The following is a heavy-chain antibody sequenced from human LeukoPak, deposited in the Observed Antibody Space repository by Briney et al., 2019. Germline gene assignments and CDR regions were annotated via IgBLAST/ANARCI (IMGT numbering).Heavy chain of an antibody. D-gene: IGHD2-15*01. CDR1: GYSFNTYW. Sequence: GESLKISCKGSGYSFNTYWIGWVRQMPGKGLEWMGIIYGGDSDNRYSPSFQGQVTISADKSTSTAYLQWSSLKASDTAMYYCARARYCSGGSCYAEYWGQGTLVTVSS. CDR2: IYGGDSDN. V-gene: IGHV5-51*01. CDR3: ARARYCSGGSCYAEY. J-gene: IGHJ4*02.